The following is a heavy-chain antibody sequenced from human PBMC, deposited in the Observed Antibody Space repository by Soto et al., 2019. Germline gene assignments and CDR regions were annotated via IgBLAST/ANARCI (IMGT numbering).Heavy chain of an antibody. J-gene: IGHJ4*02. Sequence: SETLSLTCTVSGGSISSYYWSWVRQPPGKGLEWIGYIYYSGSTNYNPSLKSRVTISVDTSRNQFSLKLSSVTAADTAVYYCARGWGYTFDYWGQGTLVTVAS. CDR1: GGSISSYY. CDR2: IYYSGST. CDR3: ARGWGYTFDY. V-gene: IGHV4-59*08. D-gene: IGHD5-12*01.